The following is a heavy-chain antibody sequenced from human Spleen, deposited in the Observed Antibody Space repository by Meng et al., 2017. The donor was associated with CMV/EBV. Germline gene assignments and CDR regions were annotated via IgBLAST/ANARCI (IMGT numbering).Heavy chain of an antibody. V-gene: IGHV3-9*01. CDR3: AKDIFPYSGTYSPTGVDC. CDR2: ISWNSASI. CDR1: GFTVSSNY. Sequence: SLKISCAASGFTVSSNYMSWVRQAPGKGLEWVSGISWNSASIGYADSVKGRFTISRDNAKNSLYLQMNSLRAEDTALYYCAKDIFPYSGTYSPTGVDCWGQGTLVTVSS. J-gene: IGHJ4*02. D-gene: IGHD1-26*01.